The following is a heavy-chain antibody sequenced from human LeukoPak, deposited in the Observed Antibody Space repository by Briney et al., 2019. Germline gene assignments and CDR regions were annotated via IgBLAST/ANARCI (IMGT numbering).Heavy chain of an antibody. D-gene: IGHD3-10*01. Sequence: SQTLSLTCTVSGGSISSYYWSWIRQPPGKGLEWIGYIYYSGSTNYNPSLKSRVTISVDTSKNQFSLKLSSVTAADTAVYYCARGPLWFGDYWGQGTLVTVSS. V-gene: IGHV4-59*01. CDR3: ARGPLWFGDY. J-gene: IGHJ4*02. CDR2: IYYSGST. CDR1: GGSISSYY.